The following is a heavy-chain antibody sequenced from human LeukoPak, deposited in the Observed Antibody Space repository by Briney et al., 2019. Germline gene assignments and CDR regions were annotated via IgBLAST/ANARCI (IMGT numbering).Heavy chain of an antibody. CDR3: ARRRIDWLFDY. CDR1: AGSISSSSYY. Sequence: SETLSLTCTVPAGSISSSSYYWGWIRQPPGKGLEWIGSIYYSGSTYYNPSLKSRVTISVDTSKNQFSLRLSSVTAADTAVYFCARRRIDWLFDYWGQGTLVTVSS. CDR2: IYYSGST. D-gene: IGHD3-9*01. J-gene: IGHJ4*02. V-gene: IGHV4-39*07.